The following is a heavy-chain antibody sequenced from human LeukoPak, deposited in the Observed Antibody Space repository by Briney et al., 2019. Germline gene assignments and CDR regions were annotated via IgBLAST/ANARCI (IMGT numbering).Heavy chain of an antibody. J-gene: IGHJ5*02. CDR1: VFTFSQYS. Sequence: GGSLRLSCAASVFTFSQYSMNWVRQAPWKGREWVSHIRSSSETFYADSVKGRFTISRDNARNSLYLQMNNLRGEDTAIYYCARDAGNSGYGCDLWGQGTLVTVSS. CDR3: ARDAGNSGYGCDL. V-gene: IGHV3-48*01. CDR2: IRSSSET. D-gene: IGHD5-12*01.